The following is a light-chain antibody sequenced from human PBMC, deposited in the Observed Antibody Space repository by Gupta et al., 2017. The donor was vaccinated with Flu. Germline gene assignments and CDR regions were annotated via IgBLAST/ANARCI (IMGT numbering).Light chain of an antibody. J-gene: IGKJ5*01. CDR1: QSVLYSSSNKNY. V-gene: IGKV4-1*01. Sequence: EIVMTQPSDSPAVSLAGGATTSCKSSQSVLYSSSNKNYLAWYQQKPGQPPKLLIYWASTRESGVPDRFSGSGSGTDFTLTISSLQAEDVAVYYCQQYYSTPITFGQGTQLEIK. CDR2: WAS. CDR3: QQYYSTPIT.